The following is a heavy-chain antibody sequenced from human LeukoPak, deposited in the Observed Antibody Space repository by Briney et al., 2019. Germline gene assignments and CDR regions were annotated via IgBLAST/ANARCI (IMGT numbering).Heavy chain of an antibody. CDR3: ARGMLSRAGYHWYYYMDV. CDR2: IDSGGTDT. Sequence: GGSLRLSCAAPGFTSGSYRMHLVRQAPRKGPEWVSRIDSGGTDTHYADSVKGRFTISRDNAKNTLYLQMNSLRGEDTAVYYCARGMLSRAGYHWYYYMDVWGKGAMVTVSS. J-gene: IGHJ6*03. D-gene: IGHD3-16*01. CDR1: GFTSGSYR. V-gene: IGHV3-74*01.